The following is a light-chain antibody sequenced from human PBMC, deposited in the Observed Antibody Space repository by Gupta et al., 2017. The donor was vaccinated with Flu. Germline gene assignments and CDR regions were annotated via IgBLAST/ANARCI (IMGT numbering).Light chain of an antibody. CDR3: QQSYTTPLT. CDR1: QSISSY. Sequence: DIQMTQSPSSLSASVGDRVTITCRASQSISSYLNWYQQTPGKAPKFLIYSASNLQSGVSSRFSGSGSGTVFTLTISSLQPEDFATYYCQQSYTTPLTFGGGTKVEMK. J-gene: IGKJ4*01. V-gene: IGKV1-39*01. CDR2: SAS.